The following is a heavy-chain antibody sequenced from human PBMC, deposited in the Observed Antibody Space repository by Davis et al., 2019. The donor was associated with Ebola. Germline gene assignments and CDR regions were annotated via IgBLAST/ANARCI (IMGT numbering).Heavy chain of an antibody. V-gene: IGHV4-34*01. D-gene: IGHD3-10*01. CDR2: INHSGTT. J-gene: IGHJ4*02. CDR1: GGSLRGHY. CDR3: ARLKITMGQGVLIDATYFDY. Sequence: SETLSLTCAVYGGSLRGHYWSWFRQPPGKGLEWIGEINHSGTTNYDPSLKSRVTISVDTSKNQFSLKVTSVTAADTAVYYFARLKITMGQGVLIDATYFDYWGQGSLVTVSS.